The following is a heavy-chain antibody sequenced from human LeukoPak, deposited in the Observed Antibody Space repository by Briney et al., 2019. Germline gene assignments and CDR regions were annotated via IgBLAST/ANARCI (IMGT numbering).Heavy chain of an antibody. V-gene: IGHV3-66*01. J-gene: IGHJ4*02. CDR1: GFTVSSNY. CDR2: IYSEGNT. CDR3: ATALAAASHTSFDY. Sequence: GGSLRLSCAASGFTVSSNYMSWVRQAPGKGLEWVSIIYSEGNTYYADSVKGRFTISRDNSKNTMYLQMNSLRAEDTAVYYCATALAAASHTSFDYWGQGTLVTVSS. D-gene: IGHD6-13*01.